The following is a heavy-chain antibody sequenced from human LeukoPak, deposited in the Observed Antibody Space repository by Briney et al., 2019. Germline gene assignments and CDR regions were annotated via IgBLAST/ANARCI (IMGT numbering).Heavy chain of an antibody. J-gene: IGHJ4*02. CDR3: TRDRGIMLTFGGVIAKGAHY. CDR1: DDSISSGGYS. V-gene: IGHV4-30-4*07. CDR2: IHDSGST. Sequence: SETLSLTCAISDDSISSGGYSWSWIRQPPGKGLEWIGYIHDSGSTYYNPSLKSRVTISVDASKNQFSLKLNSVTAADTALYYCTRDRGIMLTFGGVIAKGAHYWGQGTLVTVSS. D-gene: IGHD3-16*02.